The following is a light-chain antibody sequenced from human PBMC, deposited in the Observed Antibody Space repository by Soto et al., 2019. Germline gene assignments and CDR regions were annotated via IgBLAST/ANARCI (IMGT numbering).Light chain of an antibody. CDR3: CSYTRSGTII. Sequence: QSALTQPASVCGSPGQSITISCVGTSGDIGDYNYVSWYQQHPGKVPKVIIYDVSNRPSGVSYRFSGTKSGNTASLTVSGLQAEDEADYYCCSYTRSGTIIFGTGTKVTVL. CDR1: SGDIGDYNY. J-gene: IGLJ1*01. CDR2: DVS. V-gene: IGLV2-14*01.